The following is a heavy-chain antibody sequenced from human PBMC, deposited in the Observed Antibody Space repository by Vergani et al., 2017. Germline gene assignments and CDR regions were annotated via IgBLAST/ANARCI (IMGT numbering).Heavy chain of an antibody. CDR2: IYYSGST. V-gene: IGHV4-39*01. D-gene: IGHD6-19*01. CDR3: ARHSTVEWLVKLGWIDP. Sequence: QLQLQESGPGLVKPSATLSLTCSVSGASIRSSNYYCGWIRQLPGKGLEWIASIYYSGSTYYNPSLKSRVTISVDTSKNQFSLKLSSVTAADTAVYFCARHSTVEWLVKLGWIDPWGQGILVTVSS. CDR1: GASIRSSNYY. J-gene: IGHJ5*02.